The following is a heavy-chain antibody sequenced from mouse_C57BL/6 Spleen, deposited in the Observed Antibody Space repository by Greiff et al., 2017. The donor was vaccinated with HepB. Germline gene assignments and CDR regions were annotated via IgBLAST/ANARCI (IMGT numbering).Heavy chain of an antibody. D-gene: IGHD4-1*01. J-gene: IGHJ1*03. CDR3: ARWLGRLDWYFDV. CDR1: GYTFTSYW. CDR2: INPSNGGT. V-gene: IGHV1-53*01. Sequence: QVQLQQPGTELVKPGASVKLSCKASGYTFTSYWMHWVKQRPGQGLEWIGNINPSNGGTNYNEKFKSKATLTVDKSSSTAYMQLSSLTSEDAAVYYCARWLGRLDWYFDVWGTGTTVTVSS.